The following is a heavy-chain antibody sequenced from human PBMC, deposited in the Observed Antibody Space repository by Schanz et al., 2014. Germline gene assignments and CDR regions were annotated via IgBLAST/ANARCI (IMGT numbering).Heavy chain of an antibody. CDR3: ARDAADFYDILNEEDY. Sequence: QVQLVQSGAEVTKPGASVKVSCKASGYTFTSYGISWVRQAPGQGLEWMGWISAYNGNTKYPQKLQGRVTTTTDTSTSTDYMELRSLRSDDTAVYYCARDAADFYDILNEEDYWGQGTLVTVSS. J-gene: IGHJ4*02. D-gene: IGHD3-9*01. CDR2: ISAYNGNT. V-gene: IGHV1-18*01. CDR1: GYTFTSYG.